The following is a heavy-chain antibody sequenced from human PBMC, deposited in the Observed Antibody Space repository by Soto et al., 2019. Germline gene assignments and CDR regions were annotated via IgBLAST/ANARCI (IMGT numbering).Heavy chain of an antibody. CDR1: GGSFSGYY. CDR2: INHSGST. CDR3: ARVPLVVVAATRDYYFDY. D-gene: IGHD2-15*01. Sequence: QVQLQQWGAGLLKPSETLSLTCAVYGGSFSGYYWSWIRQPPGKGLEWIGEINHSGSTNYNPSLKSRVTISVDTSKNQFSLKLSSVTAADTAVYYCARVPLVVVAATRDYYFDYWGQGTLVTVSS. J-gene: IGHJ4*02. V-gene: IGHV4-34*01.